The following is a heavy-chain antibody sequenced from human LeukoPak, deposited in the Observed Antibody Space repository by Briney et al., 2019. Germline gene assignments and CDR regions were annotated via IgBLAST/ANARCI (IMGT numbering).Heavy chain of an antibody. Sequence: SETLSLTCTVSGGSISSSSYYWGWIRQPPGKGLERIGNIYYSGSTYYNPSLESRVTMTLDTSKNQFSLKLSSVTAADTAVYYCARDRSYYSDTGAVSWGQGILVIVSS. D-gene: IGHD3-22*01. J-gene: IGHJ5*02. V-gene: IGHV4-39*07. CDR3: ARDRSYYSDTGAVS. CDR1: GGSISSSSYY. CDR2: IYYSGST.